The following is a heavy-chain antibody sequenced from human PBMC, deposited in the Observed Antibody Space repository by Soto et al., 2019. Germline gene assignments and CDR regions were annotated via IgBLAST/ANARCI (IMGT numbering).Heavy chain of an antibody. CDR3: AKTHRDDYSSSSVSAFDI. Sequence: GGSLRLSCAASGFTFSSYAMSWVRQAPGKGLEWVSAISGSGGSTYYADSVKGRFTISRDNSKNTLYLQMNSLRAEDTAVYYCAKTHRDDYSSSSVSAFDIWGQGTMVTVSS. CDR1: GFTFSSYA. J-gene: IGHJ3*02. CDR2: ISGSGGST. D-gene: IGHD6-6*01. V-gene: IGHV3-23*01.